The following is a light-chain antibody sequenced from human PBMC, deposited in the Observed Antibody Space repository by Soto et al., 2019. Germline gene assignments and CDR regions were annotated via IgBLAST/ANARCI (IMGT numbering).Light chain of an antibody. CDR3: QSYDSSLSGYV. CDR2: GNS. J-gene: IGLJ1*01. Sequence: QSVLTQPNSVSGAPGQRVTISCTGSSSNIGAGYDVHWYQQLPGTVPKLLIHGNSNRPSGVPDRFSGSKSGTTASLAITGLQAEDEADYYCQSYDSSLSGYVFGSGTKLTVL. V-gene: IGLV1-40*01. CDR1: SSNIGAGYD.